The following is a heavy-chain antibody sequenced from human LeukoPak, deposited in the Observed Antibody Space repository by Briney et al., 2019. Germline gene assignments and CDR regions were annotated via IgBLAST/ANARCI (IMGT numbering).Heavy chain of an antibody. D-gene: IGHD3-10*01. CDR1: GSTFSSYA. CDR3: ARDYDYYGSGSYFFDP. J-gene: IGHJ5*02. V-gene: IGHV1-69*05. CDR2: IIPIFGTA. Sequence: AASVKVSCKASGSTFSSYAISWVRQAPGQGLEWMGGIIPIFGTANYAQKFQGRVTITTDESTSTAYMELSSLRSEDTAVYYCARDYDYYGSGSYFFDPWGQGTLVTVSS.